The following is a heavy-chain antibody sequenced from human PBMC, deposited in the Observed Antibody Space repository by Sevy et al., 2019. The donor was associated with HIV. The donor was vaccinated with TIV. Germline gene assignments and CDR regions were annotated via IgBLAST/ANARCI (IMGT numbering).Heavy chain of an antibody. Sequence: GGSLRLSCEASGFTYTRYAFHWVCQAPGKGLEWVAVISKEGTNKYYIDSVKGRFTISRDNSRNTLFLQMERLRAEDTAMYFCARDPHAVPHWGSFDSWGQGTLVTVSS. CDR2: ISKEGTNK. CDR1: GFTYTRYA. V-gene: IGHV3-30-3*01. J-gene: IGHJ4*02. D-gene: IGHD3-16*01. CDR3: ARDPHAVPHWGSFDS.